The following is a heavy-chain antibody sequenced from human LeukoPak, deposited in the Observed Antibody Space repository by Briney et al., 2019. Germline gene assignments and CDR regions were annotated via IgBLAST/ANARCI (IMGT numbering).Heavy chain of an antibody. V-gene: IGHV3-7*01. D-gene: IGHD3-10*01. Sequence: GGSLRLSCAASGFTFSSYDMHWVRQAPGKGLEWVANIKPDGSEKYFMDSVKGRFTISRDNAKNALYLEMNSLRAEDTAEYFCARERMYSGSGSTYPYYDYWGQGTLVTVSS. J-gene: IGHJ4*02. CDR1: GFTFSSYD. CDR3: ARERMYSGSGSTYPYYDY. CDR2: IKPDGSEK.